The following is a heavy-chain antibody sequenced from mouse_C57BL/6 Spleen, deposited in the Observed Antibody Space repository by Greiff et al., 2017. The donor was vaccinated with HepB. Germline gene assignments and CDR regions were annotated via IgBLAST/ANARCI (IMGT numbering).Heavy chain of an antibody. CDR3: ARPGGDSAWFAY. V-gene: IGHV1-81*01. D-gene: IGHD3-3*01. Sequence: HVQLKQSGAELARPGASVKLSCKASGYTFTSYGISWVKQRTGQGLEWIGEIYPRSGNTYYNEKFKGKATLTADKSSSTAYMELRSLTSEDSAVYFCARPGGDSAWFAYWGQGTLVTVSA. CDR2: IYPRSGNT. J-gene: IGHJ3*01. CDR1: GYTFTSYG.